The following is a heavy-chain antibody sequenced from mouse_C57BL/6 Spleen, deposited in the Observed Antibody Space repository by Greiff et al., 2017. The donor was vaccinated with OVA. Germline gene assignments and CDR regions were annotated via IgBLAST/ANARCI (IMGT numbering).Heavy chain of an antibody. D-gene: IGHD2-4*01. CDR1: GYTFTSYW. Sequence: QVQLQQPGAELVMPGASVKLSCKASGYTFTSYWMHWVKQRPGQGLEWIGEIDPSDSYTNYNQKFKGKSTLTVDKSSSTAYMQLSSLTSEDSAVYYCARDDYAFAYWGQGTLVTVSA. J-gene: IGHJ3*01. V-gene: IGHV1-69*01. CDR2: IDPSDSYT. CDR3: ARDDYAFAY.